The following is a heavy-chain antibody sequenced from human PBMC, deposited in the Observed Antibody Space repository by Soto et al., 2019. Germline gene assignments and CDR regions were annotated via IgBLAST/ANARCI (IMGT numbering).Heavy chain of an antibody. D-gene: IGHD1-7*01. CDR1: AFTFCSYA. Sequence: PGGSLRLCCAASAFTFCSYAMSWVRQAPGKGLEWVSVMSCNGGNKYYADSVKGRFTISRDNSKNTLYLQMNSLRAEDTAVYYCARDVVEPELRWYYYYGMDVWGQGTTVTVSS. CDR3: ARDVVEPELRWYYYYGMDV. V-gene: IGHV3-23*01. J-gene: IGHJ6*02. CDR2: MSCNGGNK.